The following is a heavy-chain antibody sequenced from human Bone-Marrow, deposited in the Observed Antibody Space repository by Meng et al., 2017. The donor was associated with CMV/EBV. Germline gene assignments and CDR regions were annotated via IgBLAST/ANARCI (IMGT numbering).Heavy chain of an antibody. V-gene: IGHV3-21*01. Sequence: GESLKISCAASGFTFSSYSMNWVRQAPGKGLEWVSSISSSSYIYYADSVKGRFTISRDNAKNSLYLQMNSLRAEDTAVYYCARRYCSSTSCYKGSANDYWGQGTLVTVSS. J-gene: IGHJ4*02. CDR1: GFTFSSYS. CDR3: ARRYCSSTSCYKGSANDY. D-gene: IGHD2-2*02. CDR2: ISSSSYI.